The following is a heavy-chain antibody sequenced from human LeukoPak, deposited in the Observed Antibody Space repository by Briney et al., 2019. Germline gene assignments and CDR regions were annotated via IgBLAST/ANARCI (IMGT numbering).Heavy chain of an antibody. CDR3: ARGGDYGDYSFDY. J-gene: IGHJ4*02. D-gene: IGHD4-17*01. CDR2: INAGNGNT. CDR1: GYTFTSYA. Sequence: ASVKVSCKASGYTFTSYAMHWVRQAPGQRLEWMGWINAGNGNTKYSQKFQGRVTITRDTSASTAYMELSSLRSEDTAVYYCARGGDYGDYSFDYWGQGTLVTVSS. V-gene: IGHV1-3*01.